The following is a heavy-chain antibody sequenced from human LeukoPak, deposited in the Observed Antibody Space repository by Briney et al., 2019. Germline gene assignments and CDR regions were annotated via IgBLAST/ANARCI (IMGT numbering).Heavy chain of an antibody. V-gene: IGHV4-39*01. J-gene: IGHJ5*02. CDR1: GGSISSSSYY. CDR3: AKRGNAISFFDP. Sequence: SETLSLTCTVSGGSISSSSYYWGWIRQPPGKGLEWIGSIYYSGSTYYNPSLKSRVTISVDTSKNQFSLKLSSVTAADTALYYCAKRGNAISFFDPWGQGTLVTVSS. D-gene: IGHD2/OR15-2a*01. CDR2: IYYSGST.